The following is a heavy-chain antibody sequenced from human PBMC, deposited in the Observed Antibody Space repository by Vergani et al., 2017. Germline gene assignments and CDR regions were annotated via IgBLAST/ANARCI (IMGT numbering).Heavy chain of an antibody. CDR1: GFTFSSYA. V-gene: IGHV3-23*01. J-gene: IGHJ6*03. CDR3: AKREGCSGGSCYSRYYYCYMDV. D-gene: IGHD2-15*01. CDR2: ISGSGGST. Sequence: EVHLLESGGGLVQSGGSLRLSCAASGFTFSSYAMSWVRQAPGKGLEWVSAISGSGGSTYYADSVKGRFTISRDNSKNTLYLQMNSLRAEDTAVYYCAKREGCSGGSCYSRYYYCYMDVWGKGTTVTVSS.